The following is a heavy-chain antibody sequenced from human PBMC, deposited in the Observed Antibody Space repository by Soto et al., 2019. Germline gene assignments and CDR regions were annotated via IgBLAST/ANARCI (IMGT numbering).Heavy chain of an antibody. CDR2: IWYDGSNK. V-gene: IGHV3-33*01. D-gene: IGHD1-26*01. Sequence: PGGSLRLSCAASGFTFSSYGMHWVRQAPGKGLEWVAVIWYDGSNKYYADSVKGRFTISRDNSKNTLYLQMNSLRAEDTAVYYCARDLGSGSYNYYYGMDVWGQGTTVTVSS. CDR3: ARDLGSGSYNYYYGMDV. J-gene: IGHJ6*02. CDR1: GFTFSSYG.